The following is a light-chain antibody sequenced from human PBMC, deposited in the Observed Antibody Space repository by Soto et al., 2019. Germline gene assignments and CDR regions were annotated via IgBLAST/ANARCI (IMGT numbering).Light chain of an antibody. CDR2: GNS. Sequence: QSVLTQPPSVSGAPGQRVTISCTGSSSNIGAGYDVHWYQQLPGTAPKLLIHGNSNRPSGVPDRFSSSKSGTSASLPITGLEAEDEADYHCQSYDSSLSGVVFGGGTQLTVL. J-gene: IGLJ2*01. V-gene: IGLV1-40*01. CDR1: SSNIGAGYD. CDR3: QSYDSSLSGVV.